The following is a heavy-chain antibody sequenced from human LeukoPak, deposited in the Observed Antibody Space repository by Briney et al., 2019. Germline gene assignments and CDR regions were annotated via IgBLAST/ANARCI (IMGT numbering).Heavy chain of an antibody. CDR3: ATRGHYELHWFDP. Sequence: GGSLRLSCAASGFTVSSNYMSWVRQAPGKGLEWVSVIYSGGSTYYADSVKGRFTISRDNSKNTLYLQMNSLRAEDTAVYHCATRGHYELHWFDPWGQGTLVTVSS. D-gene: IGHD3-3*01. CDR1: GFTVSSNY. V-gene: IGHV3-66*01. CDR2: IYSGGST. J-gene: IGHJ5*02.